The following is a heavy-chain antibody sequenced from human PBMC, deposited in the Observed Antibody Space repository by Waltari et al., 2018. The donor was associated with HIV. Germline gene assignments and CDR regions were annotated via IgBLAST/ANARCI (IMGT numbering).Heavy chain of an antibody. CDR1: GYSISSGYY. J-gene: IGHJ4*02. CDR3: ASHPYSYGNDY. CDR2: IYNSGST. D-gene: IGHD5-18*01. V-gene: IGHV4-38-2*02. Sequence: QVQLQESGPGLVKPSETLSLTCTVSGYSISSGYYWGWIRQPPGKGLEWIGSIYNSGSTYYNPSLKSRVTISVDTSKNQFSLKLSSVTAADTAVYYCASHPYSYGNDYWGQGTLVTVSS.